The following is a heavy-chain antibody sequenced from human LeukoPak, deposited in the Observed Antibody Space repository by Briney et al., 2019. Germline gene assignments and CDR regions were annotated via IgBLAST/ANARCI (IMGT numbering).Heavy chain of an antibody. V-gene: IGHV3-11*01. Sequence: GGSLRLSCAASGFTFSSYWMHWIRQAPGKGLEWVSYISSSGSTIYYADSVKGRFTISRDSAKNSLYLQMSSLRAEDTAVYYCARDRVDYYYDSSGYYHYFDYWGQGTLVTVSS. CDR2: ISSSGSTI. CDR3: ARDRVDYYYDSSGYYHYFDY. CDR1: GFTFSSYW. J-gene: IGHJ4*02. D-gene: IGHD3-22*01.